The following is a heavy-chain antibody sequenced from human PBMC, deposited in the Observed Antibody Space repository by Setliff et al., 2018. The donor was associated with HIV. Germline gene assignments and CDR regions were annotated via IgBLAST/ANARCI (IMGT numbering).Heavy chain of an antibody. CDR1: GGSIRSYY. CDR2: VMFGGGS. D-gene: IGHD3-10*01. CDR3: ARDRGVTPDAHYFDY. J-gene: IGHJ4*02. V-gene: IGHV4-59*12. Sequence: KASETLSLTCSVSGGSIRSYYWSWIRQSPGKGLEWIGYVMFGGGSNYSPIFKSRVAMSIDASKNQFSLRLTSVTAADTAVYYCARDRGVTPDAHYFDYWGQGALVTVSS.